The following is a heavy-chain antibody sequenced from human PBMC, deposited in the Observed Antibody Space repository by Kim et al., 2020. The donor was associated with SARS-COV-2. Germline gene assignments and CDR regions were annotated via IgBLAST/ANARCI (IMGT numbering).Heavy chain of an antibody. J-gene: IGHJ4*02. V-gene: IGHV3-7*04. CDR3: ARGWMPDY. D-gene: IGHD5-12*01. CDR2: GSLK. Sequence: GSLKDYVDSMKGRFTISRDNAKNSLSLLMNSLRPEDTAVYFCARGWMPDYWGQGTLVTVSS.